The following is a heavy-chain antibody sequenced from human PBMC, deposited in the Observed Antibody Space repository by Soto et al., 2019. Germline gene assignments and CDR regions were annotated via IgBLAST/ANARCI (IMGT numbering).Heavy chain of an antibody. CDR1: GFTFSNYA. V-gene: IGHV3-23*01. J-gene: IGHJ4*02. CDR2: ISGSGGRS. Sequence: GGSLRLSCAASGFTFSNYAMTWVRQGPGKGLEWVSGISGSGGRSYYADSVKGRFTISRDNSKSTLYLQMNSPRAEDTAVYYCAKAYFVWSSEATYYFDYWGQGTLLTVSS. D-gene: IGHD3-16*01. CDR3: AKAYFVWSSEATYYFDY.